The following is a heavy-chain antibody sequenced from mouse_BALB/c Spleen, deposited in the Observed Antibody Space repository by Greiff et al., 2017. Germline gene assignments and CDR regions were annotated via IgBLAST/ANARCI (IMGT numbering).Heavy chain of an antibody. V-gene: IGHV3-6*02. CDR2: ISYDGSN. J-gene: IGHJ3*01. Sequence: EVKLQESGPGLVKPSQSLSLTCSVTGYSITSGYYWNWIRQFPGNKLEWMGYISYDGSNNYNPSLKNRISITRDTSKNQFFLKLNSVTTEDTATYYCARTTMITTWGQGTLVTVSA. CDR1: GYSITSGYY. CDR3: ARTTMITT. D-gene: IGHD2-4*01.